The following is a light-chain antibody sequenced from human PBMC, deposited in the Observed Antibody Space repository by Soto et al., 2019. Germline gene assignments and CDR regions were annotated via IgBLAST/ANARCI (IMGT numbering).Light chain of an antibody. V-gene: IGLV2-8*01. CDR3: CSYAGSNNRV. CDR1: SSDVGGYNY. Sequence: QSALTQPPSASASPGQSVTNSCTGTSSDVGGYNYVSWYQHHPGKAPKLMIFEVSKRPSGVPDRFSGSKSGNTASLTVSGLQAEDEADYFCCSYAGSNNRVFGTGTKLTVL. CDR2: EVS. J-gene: IGLJ1*01.